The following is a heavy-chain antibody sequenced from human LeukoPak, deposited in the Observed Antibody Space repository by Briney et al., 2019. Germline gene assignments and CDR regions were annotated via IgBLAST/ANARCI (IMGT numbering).Heavy chain of an antibody. Sequence: GGSLRLSCAASGFTFSSYAMSWVRQAPGKGLEWVSAISGSGGSTYYADSVKGRFTISRDNSKNTLYLQMNSLKAEDTAVYYCXXXXXSTYSGSPANDDYWGQGTLVTVSS. V-gene: IGHV3-23*01. J-gene: IGHJ4*02. CDR1: GFTFSSYA. CDR2: ISGSGGST. CDR3: XXXXXSTYSGSPANDDY. D-gene: IGHD6-6*01.